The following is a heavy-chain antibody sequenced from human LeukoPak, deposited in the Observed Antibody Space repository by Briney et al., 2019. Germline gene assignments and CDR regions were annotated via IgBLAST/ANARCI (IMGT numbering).Heavy chain of an antibody. CDR1: GFTFSSYA. V-gene: IGHV3-30*04. CDR2: ISYDGSNK. Sequence: GRSLRLSCAASGFTFSSYAMHWVRQAPGKGLEWVAVISYDGSNKYYADSVKGRFTISRDNSKNTLYLQMNSLRAEDTAVYYCANPDYWGQGTLVTVSS. J-gene: IGHJ4*02. CDR3: ANPDY.